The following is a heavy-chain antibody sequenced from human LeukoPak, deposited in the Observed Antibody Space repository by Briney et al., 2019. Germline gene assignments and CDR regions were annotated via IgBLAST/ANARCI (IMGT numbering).Heavy chain of an antibody. J-gene: IGHJ4*02. CDR1: GFTFSSYA. CDR3: AKDTRFLEWLSYFDY. D-gene: IGHD3-3*01. V-gene: IGHV3-23*01. CDR2: ISGSDGST. Sequence: GGSLRLSCAASGFTFSSYAMSWVRQAPGKGLEWVSAISGSDGSTYYADSVKGRFTISRDNSKNTLYLQMNSLRAEDTAVYYCAKDTRFLEWLSYFDYWGQGTLVTVSS.